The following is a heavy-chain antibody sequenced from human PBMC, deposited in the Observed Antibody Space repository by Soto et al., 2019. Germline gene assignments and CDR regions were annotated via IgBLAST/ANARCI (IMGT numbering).Heavy chain of an antibody. V-gene: IGHV3-7*01. CDR1: GFTFSTYW. CDR2: INQDGSVK. CDR3: ARELGNVDKGYFDY. D-gene: IGHD5-12*01. J-gene: IGHJ4*02. Sequence: EVQLVESGGGLVQPGGSLRLSCAASGFTFSTYWMTWVRQSPGKGLEWVANINQDGSVKHYVDSVRGRFTISRDNAKNSVYLQVDSLRADDTAVYYCARELGNVDKGYFDYWGQGTLVTVSS.